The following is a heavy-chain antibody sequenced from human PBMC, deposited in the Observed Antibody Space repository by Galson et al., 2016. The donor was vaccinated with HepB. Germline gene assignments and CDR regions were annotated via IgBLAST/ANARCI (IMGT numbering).Heavy chain of an antibody. CDR1: GGTFSSYA. J-gene: IGHJ6*03. D-gene: IGHD3-22*01. CDR3: ARGCGDYYDSSGHYYYSCYMDV. Sequence: SVKVSCKASGGTFSSYAISWVRQAPGQGLEWMGGIIPMFDTANYAQKFQGRVTITADKSTSTAYMELSSLRSEDTAVYYCARGCGDYYDSSGHYYYSCYMDVWGKGTTVTVSS. V-gene: IGHV1-69*06. CDR2: IIPMFDTA.